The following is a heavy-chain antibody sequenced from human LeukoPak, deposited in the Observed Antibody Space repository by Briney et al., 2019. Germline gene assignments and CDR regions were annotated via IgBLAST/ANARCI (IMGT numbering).Heavy chain of an antibody. D-gene: IGHD4-17*01. CDR2: ISAYNGNT. J-gene: IGHJ5*02. CDR3: ASTPYGDYGFWFDP. CDR1: GYTFTSYG. V-gene: IGHV1-18*01. Sequence: ASVKVSCKASGYTFTSYGISWVRQAPGQGLEWMGWISAYNGNTNYAQKLQGRVTMTRDTSTSTVYMELSSLRSEDTAVYYCASTPYGDYGFWFDPWGQGTLVTVSS.